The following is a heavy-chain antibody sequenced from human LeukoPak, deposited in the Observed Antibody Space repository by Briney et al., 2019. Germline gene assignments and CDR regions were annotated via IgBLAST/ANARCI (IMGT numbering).Heavy chain of an antibody. CDR1: GFSVSNNY. V-gene: IGHV3-7*03. D-gene: IGHD5-18*01. CDR3: TTVRYRSGFDP. CDR2: IKRDGSEK. J-gene: IGHJ5*02. Sequence: GGSLRLSCAASGFSVSNNYMSWVRQAPEKGLEWVANIKRDGSEKNYVDSVKGRFTISRDNANNSLYLQMNSLRDEDTAVYYCTTVRYRSGFDPWGQGTLVTVSS.